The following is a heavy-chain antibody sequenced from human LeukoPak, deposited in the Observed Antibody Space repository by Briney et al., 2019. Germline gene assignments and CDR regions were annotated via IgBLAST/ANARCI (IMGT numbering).Heavy chain of an antibody. J-gene: IGHJ4*02. Sequence: PGGSLRLSCAASGFTFSSYWMSWVRQAPGKGLEWVANIKQDGSEKYYVDSVKGRFTISRDNAKNSLYLQMNSLRAEDTAVYYCAREDVTTLIGFDYWGQGTLVTVSS. CDR3: AREDVTTLIGFDY. D-gene: IGHD4-11*01. CDR1: GFTFSSYW. V-gene: IGHV3-7*01. CDR2: IKQDGSEK.